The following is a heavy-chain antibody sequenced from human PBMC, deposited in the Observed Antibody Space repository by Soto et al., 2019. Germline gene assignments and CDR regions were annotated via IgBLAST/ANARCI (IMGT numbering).Heavy chain of an antibody. V-gene: IGHV3-48*02. D-gene: IGHD3-22*01. CDR1: GFTFSSYS. J-gene: IGHJ4*02. Sequence: PGGSLRLSCAASGFTFSSYSMNWVRQAPGKGLEWVSYISSSSSTVYYADSVKGRFTISRDNAKNSLYLQMNSLRDEDTAVYYCARDSYDSSGYYCPLCGYWGQGTLVTVSS. CDR3: ARDSYDSSGYYCPLCGY. CDR2: ISSSSSTV.